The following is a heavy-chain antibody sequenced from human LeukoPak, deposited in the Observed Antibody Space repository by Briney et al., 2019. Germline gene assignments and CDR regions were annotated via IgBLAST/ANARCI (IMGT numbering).Heavy chain of an antibody. V-gene: IGHV3-21*04. CDR3: ARGCSDKKCYIHY. Sequence: GSLRLSCAASGFTFSSYSMNWVRQAPGKGLEWVSSISSSSSYIYYADSVKGRFTISRDNSKNTLYLQMNSLRVEDTAVYYCARGCSDKKCYIHYWGQGTLVTVSS. CDR2: ISSSSSYI. CDR1: GFTFSSYS. J-gene: IGHJ4*02. D-gene: IGHD2-15*01.